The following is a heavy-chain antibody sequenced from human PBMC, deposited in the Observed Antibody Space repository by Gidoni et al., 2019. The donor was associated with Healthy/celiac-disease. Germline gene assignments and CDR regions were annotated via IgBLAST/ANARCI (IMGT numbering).Heavy chain of an antibody. CDR3: AKGVTMIVVTPIDY. Sequence: EVQLLESGGGLVKPGGSLRLSCAASGFTFSSYAMSWVRQDPGKGLEWVSCISGSGGSTYDADSVKGRFTISRDNSKNTLYLQMNSLRAEDTAVYYCAKGVTMIVVTPIDYWGQGTLVTVSS. D-gene: IGHD3-22*01. CDR2: ISGSGGST. J-gene: IGHJ4*02. V-gene: IGHV3-23*01. CDR1: GFTFSSYA.